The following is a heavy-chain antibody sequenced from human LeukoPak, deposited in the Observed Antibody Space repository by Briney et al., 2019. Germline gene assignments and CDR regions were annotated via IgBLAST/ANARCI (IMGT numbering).Heavy chain of an antibody. D-gene: IGHD3-16*01. J-gene: IGHJ4*02. CDR3: AREGLGELTLDY. CDR1: GYTFTGYY. CDR2: ISTYNGDA. V-gene: IGHV1-18*04. Sequence: ASVKVSCKASGYTFTGYYMHWVRQAPGQGLEWMGWISTYNGDANYAQKLQGRVTMTTDTSTNTAYMELRSLRSDDTAVYYCAREGLGELTLDYWGQGTLVTVSS.